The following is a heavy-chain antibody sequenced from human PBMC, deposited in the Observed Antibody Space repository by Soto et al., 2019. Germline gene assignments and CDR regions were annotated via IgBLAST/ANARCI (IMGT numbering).Heavy chain of an antibody. J-gene: IGHJ4*02. CDR1: GGSISSGGNY. D-gene: IGHD3-10*02. V-gene: IGHV4-31*03. CDR2: IYYSGSP. Sequence: QAQLQESGPGLVKPSQTLSLTCTFSGGSISSGGNYWSWIRQPPGKGLAWIGNIYYSGSPYYNPSLKSRVTISVDTSKNQFSAKLSSVTAADTAVYYCAGASSAVPLFGDEGVYFDYWGQGTLVTVSS. CDR3: AGASSAVPLFGDEGVYFDY.